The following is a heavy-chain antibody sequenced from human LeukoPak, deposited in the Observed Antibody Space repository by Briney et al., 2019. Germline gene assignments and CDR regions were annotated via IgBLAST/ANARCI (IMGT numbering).Heavy chain of an antibody. D-gene: IGHD5-18*01. CDR2: IRYDGSNK. CDR1: GFTFSSYG. V-gene: IGHV3-30*02. Sequence: GGSLRLSCAASGFTFSSYGMHWVRQAPGKGLEWVAFIRYDGSNKYYADSVKGRFTISRGNAKNSLYLQMNSLRAEDTAVYYCARDGPYSLNWFDPWGQGTLVTVSS. CDR3: ARDGPYSLNWFDP. J-gene: IGHJ5*02.